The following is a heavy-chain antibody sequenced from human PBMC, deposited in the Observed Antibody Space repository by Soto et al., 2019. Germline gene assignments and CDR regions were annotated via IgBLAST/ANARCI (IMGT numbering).Heavy chain of an antibody. V-gene: IGHV4-59*01. Sequence: SETLSLTCTVSGGSISSYYWSWIRQPPGKGLEWIGYIYYSGSTNYNPSLKSRVTISVDTSKNQFSLKLSSVTAADTAVYYCAREDCSSTSCYGTHIDYWGQGTLVTVSS. CDR1: GGSISSYY. CDR2: IYYSGST. J-gene: IGHJ4*02. CDR3: AREDCSSTSCYGTHIDY. D-gene: IGHD2-2*01.